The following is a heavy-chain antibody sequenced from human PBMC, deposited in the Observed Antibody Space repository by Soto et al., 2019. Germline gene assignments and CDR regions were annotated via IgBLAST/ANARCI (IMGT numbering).Heavy chain of an antibody. CDR3: ARGYCSGGSCYYYYYYMDV. V-gene: IGHV4-31*03. J-gene: IGHJ6*03. Sequence: TLSLTCTVSVASISSGGYYWSWIRQHPGKGLEWIGYIYYSGSTYYNPSLKSRVTISVDTSKNQFSLKLSSVTAADTAVYYCARGYCSGGSCYYYYYYMDVWGKGTTVTVSS. D-gene: IGHD2-15*01. CDR1: VASISSGGYY. CDR2: IYYSGST.